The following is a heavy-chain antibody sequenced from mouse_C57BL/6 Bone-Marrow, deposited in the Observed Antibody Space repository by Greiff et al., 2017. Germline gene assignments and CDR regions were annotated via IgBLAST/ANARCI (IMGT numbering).Heavy chain of an antibody. V-gene: IGHV14-4*01. CDR3: TTSGYYVGAY. D-gene: IGHD2-1*01. CDR1: GFNIKDDY. Sequence: VHVKQSGAELVRPGASVKLSCTASGFNIKDDYMHWVKQRPEQGLEWIGWIDPENGDTEYASKFQGKATITAETSSNTAYLQLSSLTSEDTAVYYCTTSGYYVGAYWGQGTLVTVSA. CDR2: IDPENGDT. J-gene: IGHJ3*01.